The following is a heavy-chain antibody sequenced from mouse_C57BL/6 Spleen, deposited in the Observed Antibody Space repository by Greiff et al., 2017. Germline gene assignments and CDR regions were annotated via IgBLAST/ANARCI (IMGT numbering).Heavy chain of an antibody. CDR1: GYTFTSYW. V-gene: IGHV1-7*01. CDR3: ARASTMITAWFAY. CDR2: INPSSGYT. Sequence: VQLQESGAELVKPGASVKLSCKASGYTFTSYWMHWVKQRPGQGLEWIGYINPSSGYTKYNQKFKDKATLTADKSSSTAYMQLSSLTYEDSAVYYCARASTMITAWFAYWGQGTLVTVSA. J-gene: IGHJ3*01. D-gene: IGHD2-4*01.